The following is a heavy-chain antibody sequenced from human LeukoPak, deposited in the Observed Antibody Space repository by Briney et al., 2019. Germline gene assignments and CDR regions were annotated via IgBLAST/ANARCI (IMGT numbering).Heavy chain of an antibody. CDR3: ATAGIVVVPAAALDAFDI. D-gene: IGHD2-2*01. Sequence: ASVEVSCKASGYTFTGYYMHWVRQAPGQGLEWMGWINPNSGGTNYAQKFQGRVTMTRDTSISTAYMELSRLRSEDTAVYYCATAGIVVVPAAALDAFDIWGQGTMVTVSS. J-gene: IGHJ3*02. CDR1: GYTFTGYY. V-gene: IGHV1-2*02. CDR2: INPNSGGT.